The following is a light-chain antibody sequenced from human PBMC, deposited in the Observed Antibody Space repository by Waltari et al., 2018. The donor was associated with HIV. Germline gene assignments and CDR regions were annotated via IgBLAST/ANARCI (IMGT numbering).Light chain of an antibody. CDR3: CSYAGVYTRWV. V-gene: IGLV2-11*01. CDR1: RSAVGCYKY. CDR2: DVT. J-gene: IGLJ3*02. Sequence: QSALTQPRPVSGSPGQSISIPCTGTRSAVGCYKYVSWYQQYPGEVPKLRIYDVTKRPSGVPDRFSGSKSGNTASLTISGLQAEDEADYYCCSYAGVYTRWVFGGGTKLTVL.